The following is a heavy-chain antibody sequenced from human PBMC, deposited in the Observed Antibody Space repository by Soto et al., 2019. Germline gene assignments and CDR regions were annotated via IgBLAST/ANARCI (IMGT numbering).Heavy chain of an antibody. CDR1: GGSISSGGYY. V-gene: IGHV4-31*03. D-gene: IGHD2-2*01. J-gene: IGHJ6*02. Sequence: KPSETLSLTCTVSGGSISSGGYYWSWIRQHPGKGLEWIGYIYYSGSTYYNPSLKSRVTISVDTSKNQFSLKLSSVTAADTAVYYCAGSRVVVPAATQLVHFDYYYGMDVWGQGTTVTVSS. CDR3: AGSRVVVPAATQLVHFDYYYGMDV. CDR2: IYYSGST.